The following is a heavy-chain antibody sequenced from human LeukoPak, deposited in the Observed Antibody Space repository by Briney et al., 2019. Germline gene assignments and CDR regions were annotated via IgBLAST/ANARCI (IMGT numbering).Heavy chain of an antibody. CDR3: ARELLDIVVVPAAIREYNWFDP. V-gene: IGHV4-61*02. CDR1: GGSISSGSYY. J-gene: IGHJ5*02. D-gene: IGHD2-2*02. Sequence: PSETLSLTCTVSGGSISSGSYYWSWIRQPVGKGLEWIGRIYTSGSTNYNPSLKSRVTISVDTSKNQFSLKLSSVTAADTAVYYCARELLDIVVVPAAIREYNWFDPWGQGTLVTVSS. CDR2: IYTSGST.